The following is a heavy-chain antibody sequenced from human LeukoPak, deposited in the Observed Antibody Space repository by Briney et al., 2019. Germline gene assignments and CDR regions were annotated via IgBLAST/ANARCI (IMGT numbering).Heavy chain of an antibody. CDR1: GLTFSSYW. CDR2: IKQDGSER. CDR3: ASDGGPFDN. D-gene: IGHD3-3*01. V-gene: IGHV3-7*01. Sequence: GGSLILSCAASGLTFSSYWMSWVRQAPGEGLEWVANIKQDGSERYYVDSVKGRFTISRDNAKKSLHLQMNGLRADDTAVYYCASDGGPFDNWGQGTLVTVSS. J-gene: IGHJ4*02.